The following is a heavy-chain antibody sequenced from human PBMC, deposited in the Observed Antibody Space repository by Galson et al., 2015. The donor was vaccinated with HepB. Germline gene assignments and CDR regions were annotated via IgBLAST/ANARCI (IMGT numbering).Heavy chain of an antibody. CDR3: ATDPIEMATIGGLDY. J-gene: IGHJ4*02. CDR2: VDPEDGET. D-gene: IGHD5-24*01. Sequence: VKVSCKVSGYTFTDYYMHWVQQAPGKGLEWMGLVDPEDGETIYAEKFQGRVTITADTSTDTAYMELSSLRSEDTAVYYCATDPIEMATIGGLDYWGQGTLVTVSS. CDR1: GYTFTDYY. V-gene: IGHV1-69-2*01.